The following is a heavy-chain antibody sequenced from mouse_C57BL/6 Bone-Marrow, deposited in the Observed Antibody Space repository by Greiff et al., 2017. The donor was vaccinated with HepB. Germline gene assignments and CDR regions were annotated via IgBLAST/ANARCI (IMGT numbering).Heavy chain of an antibody. CDR3: ARQGYYYYGSSFYFDD. J-gene: IGHJ2*01. V-gene: IGHV5-9*01. CDR1: GFTFSSYT. D-gene: IGHD1-1*01. CDR2: ISGGGGNT. Sequence: EVKLMESGGGLVKPGGSLKLSCAASGFTFSSYTMSWVRQTPEKRLEWVATISGGGGNTYYPDSVKGRFTISRDNAKNTLYLQLSSLRSEDTALYFCARQGYYYYGSSFYFDDWGQGTTLTVSS.